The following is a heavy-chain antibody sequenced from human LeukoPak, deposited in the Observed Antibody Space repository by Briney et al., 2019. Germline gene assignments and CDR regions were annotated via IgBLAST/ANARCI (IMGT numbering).Heavy chain of an antibody. V-gene: IGHV4-59*08. CDR2: IYYSGST. CDR3: ARTTWFGELFDY. D-gene: IGHD3-10*01. J-gene: IGHJ4*02. Sequence: SETLSLTCTVSGGSISSYYWSWIRQPPGKGLEWIGYIYYSGSTNYNPSLKSRVTLSVDTSQNQFSLKLSSVTAADTAVYYCARTTWFGELFDYWGQGTLVTVSS. CDR1: GGSISSYY.